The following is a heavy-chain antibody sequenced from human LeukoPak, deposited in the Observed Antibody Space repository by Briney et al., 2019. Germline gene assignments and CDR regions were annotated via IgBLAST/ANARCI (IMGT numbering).Heavy chain of an antibody. V-gene: IGHV3-21*01. CDR2: ISSSSSYI. CDR1: GFTFSSYT. Sequence: GGSLRLSCAASGFTFSSYTTNWVRQAPGKGLEWVSSISSSSSYIYYADSVKGRFTISRDNAKNSLYLQMNSLRAEDTAVYYCARATEEEPFDYWGQGTLVTVSS. CDR3: ARATEEEPFDY. J-gene: IGHJ4*02.